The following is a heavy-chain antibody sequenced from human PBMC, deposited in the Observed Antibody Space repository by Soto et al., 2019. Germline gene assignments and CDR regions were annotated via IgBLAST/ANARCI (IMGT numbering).Heavy chain of an antibody. D-gene: IGHD2-15*01. CDR2: IKTNTEGGTT. Sequence: EVQLVESGGGFIYPGGSLRLSCAASGLTISNAWMNWVRQAPGKGLEWVGRIKTNTEGGTTDYAAAVKGRLTVSRDDSKNTLYLQMSSLKTEDTAVYYCTTGSVEGVWGQGTTVTVSS. J-gene: IGHJ6*02. CDR3: TTGSVEGV. V-gene: IGHV3-15*07. CDR1: GLTISNAW.